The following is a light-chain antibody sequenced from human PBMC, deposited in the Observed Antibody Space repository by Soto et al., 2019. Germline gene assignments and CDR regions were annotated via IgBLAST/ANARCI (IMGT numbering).Light chain of an antibody. Sequence: EIVMTQSPATLSVSPGERATLSCRASQSISTNLAWYQQKPGQAPRLLIYGSSTTATGIPARFSGSGSGTDFTLTISSLQSEDFAVYYCQQYNNWPRPWTFGQGTKVDIK. CDR1: QSISTN. J-gene: IGKJ1*01. CDR2: GSS. CDR3: QQYNNWPRPWT. V-gene: IGKV3-15*01.